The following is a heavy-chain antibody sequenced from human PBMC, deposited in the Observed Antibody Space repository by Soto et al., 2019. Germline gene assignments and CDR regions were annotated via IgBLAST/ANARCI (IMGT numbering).Heavy chain of an antibody. CDR1: GFTFSSYA. V-gene: IGHV3-23*01. Sequence: GGSLRLSCAASGFTFSSYAMSWVRQAPGKGLEWVSAISGGGGSTYYADSVKGRFTISRDNSKNTLYLQMNGLRAEDTAVYYCAKDLYYGSGSWGAFDIWGQGTMVTVSS. J-gene: IGHJ3*02. D-gene: IGHD3-10*01. CDR3: AKDLYYGSGSWGAFDI. CDR2: ISGGGGST.